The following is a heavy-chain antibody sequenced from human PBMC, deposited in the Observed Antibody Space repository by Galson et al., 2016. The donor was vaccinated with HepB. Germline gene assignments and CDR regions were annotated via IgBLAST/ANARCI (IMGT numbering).Heavy chain of an antibody. CDR1: GASIRNSVYY. CDR3: ARRGGSVGATSFDL. V-gene: IGHV4-39*01. J-gene: IGHJ5*02. CDR2: VFYSGTT. Sequence: ATLSLTCSVSGASIRNSVYYWGWIRQPPGKGLEWIGSVFYSGTTYYNPSLTSRLAISVDTSKNQFSLKLTSVTAADTSVYYCARRGGSVGATSFDLWGQGTLVIVSS. D-gene: IGHD1-26*01.